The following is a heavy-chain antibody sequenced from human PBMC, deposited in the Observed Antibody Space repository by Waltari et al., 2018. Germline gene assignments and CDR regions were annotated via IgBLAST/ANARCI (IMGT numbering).Heavy chain of an antibody. CDR2: TFYRSKWYT. CDR1: GDSVSRLTAA. V-gene: IGHV6-1*01. D-gene: IGHD1-1*01. Sequence: QVHLQQSGPGLLNPSPTPSLTCAISGDSVSRLTAAFTWVRQSPSRGLEWLGRTFYRSKWYTTYADSVKGRITINADTSKNQFSLLMNSVTPGDTAVYYCARYTDATAALDFWGQGTLITVSS. J-gene: IGHJ4*02. CDR3: ARYTDATAALDF.